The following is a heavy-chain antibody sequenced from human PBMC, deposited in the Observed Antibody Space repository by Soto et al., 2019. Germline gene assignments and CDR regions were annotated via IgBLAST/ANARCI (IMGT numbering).Heavy chain of an antibody. CDR3: TRDASRDSCPRGWFDP. V-gene: IGHV3-21*01. CDR1: GFTFRSFT. Sequence: PVGSLRLSCAASGFTFRSFTMNWVRQAPGKGLEWVSTISSNSAYIYYTDALRGRFTISRDNAKNSLHLQMNSLRAEDTAVHYCTRDASRDSCPRGWFDPSGSGTLVSVAS. D-gene: IGHD2-2*01. CDR2: ISSNSAYI. J-gene: IGHJ5*02.